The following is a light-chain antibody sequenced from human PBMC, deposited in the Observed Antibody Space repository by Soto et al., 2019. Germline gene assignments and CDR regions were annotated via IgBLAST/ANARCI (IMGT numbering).Light chain of an antibody. Sequence: DIQMTQSPSTLSGSVGDRVTITCRASQTISSWLAWYQQKPGKAPKLLIYKASTLESGVPSRFSGSGSGTDFTLTVSSLQVEDFATYYCQQTDTIPRTFGQGTKVDIK. CDR3: QQTDTIPRT. V-gene: IGKV1-5*03. CDR1: QTISSW. CDR2: KAS. J-gene: IGKJ1*01.